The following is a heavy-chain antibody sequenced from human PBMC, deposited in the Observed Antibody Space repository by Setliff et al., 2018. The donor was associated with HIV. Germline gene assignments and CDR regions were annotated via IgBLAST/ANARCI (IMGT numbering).Heavy chain of an antibody. D-gene: IGHD2-21*01. CDR2: ISTYNGNT. V-gene: IGHV1-18*04. J-gene: IGHJ6*03. CDR1: GYTFTGYY. Sequence: ASVKVSCKASGYTFTGYYMYWVRQAPGQGLEWMGWISTYNGNTNYAQKFQGRVTMTTVTSTSTAYMELRSLRSDDTAVYYCARLSIPAYYYMDVWGKGTTVTVSS. CDR3: ARLSIPAYYYMDV.